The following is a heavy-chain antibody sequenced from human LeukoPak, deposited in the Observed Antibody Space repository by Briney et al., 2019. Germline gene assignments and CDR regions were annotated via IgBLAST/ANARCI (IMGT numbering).Heavy chain of an antibody. J-gene: IGHJ4*02. CDR1: GGTFSSYA. CDR3: ARGPLTPSYYYDSSGYQFDY. D-gene: IGHD3-22*01. Sequence: GASVKVSCKASGGTFSSYAISWVRQAPGQGLEWMGGIIPIFGTANYAQKFQGRVTITTDESTSTAYMELSSLRSEDTAVYYCARGPLTPSYYYDSSGYQFDYWGQGTLVTVSS. V-gene: IGHV1-69*05. CDR2: IIPIFGTA.